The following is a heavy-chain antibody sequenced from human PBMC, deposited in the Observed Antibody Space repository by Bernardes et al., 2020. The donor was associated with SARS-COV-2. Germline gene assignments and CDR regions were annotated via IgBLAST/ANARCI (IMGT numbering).Heavy chain of an antibody. Sequence: GGSLRLSCAASGFTFSSYGMHWVRQAPGKGLEWVAVISYDGSNKYYADSVKGRFTISRDNSKNTLYLQMNSLRARDTAVYYCSKDWKNYYYDFCVPPHGNWFDPWGQGTLVTVSS. CDR2: ISYDGSNK. V-gene: IGHV3-30*18. D-gene: IGHD3-3*01. CDR1: GFTFSSYG. J-gene: IGHJ5*02. CDR3: SKDWKNYYYDFCVPPHGNWFDP.